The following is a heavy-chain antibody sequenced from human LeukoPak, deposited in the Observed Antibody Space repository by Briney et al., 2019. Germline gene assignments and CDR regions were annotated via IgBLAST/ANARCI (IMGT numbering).Heavy chain of an antibody. CDR1: GGSISSYY. CDR2: IYYSGST. J-gene: IGHJ6*03. D-gene: IGHD2-15*01. V-gene: IGHV4-59*01. Sequence: QVQLQESGPGLVKPSETLSLTCTVSGGSISSYYWSWIRQPPGKGLEWIGYIYYSGSTNYNPSLKSRVTISVDTSKNQFSLKLSSVTAADTAVYYCARAPTWSRYYYYMDVWGKGTTVTISS. CDR3: ARAPTWSRYYYYMDV.